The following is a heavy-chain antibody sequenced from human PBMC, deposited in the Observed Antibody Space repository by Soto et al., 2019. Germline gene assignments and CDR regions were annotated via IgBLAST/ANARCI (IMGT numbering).Heavy chain of an antibody. CDR1: GFTFSDHY. CDR2: TRNKANSYTT. J-gene: IGHJ6*02. D-gene: IGHD1-1*01. Sequence: GGSLRLSCAASGFTFSDHYMDWVRQAPGKGLEWVGRTRNKANSYTTEYAAPVKGRFTISRDDSKNSLYLQMNSLKTEDTAVYYCASSTKPYYYYGMDVWGQGTTVTVSS. V-gene: IGHV3-72*01. CDR3: ASSTKPYYYYGMDV.